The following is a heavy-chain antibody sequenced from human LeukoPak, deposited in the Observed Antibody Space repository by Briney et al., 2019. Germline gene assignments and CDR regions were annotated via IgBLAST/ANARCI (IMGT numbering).Heavy chain of an antibody. CDR2: LYSDGNT. CDR3: ARGVEPLAANTLAY. Sequence: GGSLRLSCAASGFTVITNDMTWVRRAPGKGLEWVSVLYSDGNTKYADSVQGRFTISRDNSKNTLYLEMNSLSPDDTTVYYCARGVEPLAANTLAYWGQGTLVTVSS. V-gene: IGHV3-53*01. J-gene: IGHJ4*02. D-gene: IGHD1-14*01. CDR1: GFTVITND.